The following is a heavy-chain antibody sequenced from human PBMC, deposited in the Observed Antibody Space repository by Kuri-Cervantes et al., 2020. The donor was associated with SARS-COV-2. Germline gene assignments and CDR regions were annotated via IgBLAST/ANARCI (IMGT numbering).Heavy chain of an antibody. J-gene: IGHJ4*02. CDR1: GFTFSSYW. CDR2: IKQDGSEK. CDR3: ARDLRLGKSLDY. D-gene: IGHD7-27*01. V-gene: IGHV3-7*01. Sequence: GGSLRLSCATSGFTFSSYWMSWVRQAPGKGLEWVANIKQDGSEKYYVDSVKGRFTISRDNAKNSLYLQMSSLRAEDTAVYYCARDLRLGKSLDYWGQGTLVTDSS.